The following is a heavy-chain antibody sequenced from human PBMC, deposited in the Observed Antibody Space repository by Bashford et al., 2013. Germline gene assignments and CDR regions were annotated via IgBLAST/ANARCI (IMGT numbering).Heavy chain of an antibody. Sequence: ASVKVSCKASGYTFTSYAMHWVRQAPGQRLEWMGWINAGNGNTKYSQKFQGRVTITRDTSASTAYMELSSLRSEDTAVYYCARGXSGWPYYFDYVGPGNPGPPSP. V-gene: IGHV1-3*01. CDR3: ARGXSGWPYYFDY. J-gene: IGHJ4*02. D-gene: IGHD6-19*01. CDR2: INAGNGNT. CDR1: GYTFTSYA.